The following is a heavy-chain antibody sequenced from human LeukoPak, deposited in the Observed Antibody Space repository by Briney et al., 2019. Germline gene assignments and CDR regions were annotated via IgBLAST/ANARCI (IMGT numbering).Heavy chain of an antibody. CDR2: ISGSGGST. CDR3: AREGDSSSWYPYYFDY. J-gene: IGHJ4*02. Sequence: PGGSLRLSCAASGFTFSSYGMSWVRQAPGKGLEWVSAISGSGGSTYYADSVKGRFTISRDNSKNALYLQMNSLRAEDTAVYYCAREGDSSSWYPYYFDYWGQGTLVTVSS. D-gene: IGHD6-13*01. CDR1: GFTFSSYG. V-gene: IGHV3-23*01.